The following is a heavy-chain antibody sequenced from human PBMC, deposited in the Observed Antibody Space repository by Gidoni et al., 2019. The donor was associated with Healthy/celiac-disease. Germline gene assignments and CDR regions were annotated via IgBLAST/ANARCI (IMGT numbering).Heavy chain of an antibody. CDR1: GGSISSSSYY. CDR2: IYYSGST. Sequence: QLQLQESGPGLVKPSETLSLTCTVSGGSISSSSYYWGWIRQPPGKGLEWIGSIYYSGSTYYTPSLKSRVTISVDTSKNQFSLKLSSVTAADTAVYYCARYHDFWSGYSDNWFDPWGQGTLVTVSS. D-gene: IGHD3-3*01. J-gene: IGHJ5*02. V-gene: IGHV4-39*01. CDR3: ARYHDFWSGYSDNWFDP.